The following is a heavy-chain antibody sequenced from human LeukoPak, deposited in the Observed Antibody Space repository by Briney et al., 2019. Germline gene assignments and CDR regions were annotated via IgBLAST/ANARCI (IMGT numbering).Heavy chain of an antibody. CDR1: GASISSNNYY. CDR3: AREGVYDSSGYQLAFDY. D-gene: IGHD3-22*01. V-gene: IGHV4-61*02. Sequence: SETLSLTCTVSGASISSNNYYWSWIRQPAGKGLEWIGRIYTSGSTNYNPSLKSRVTISVDTSKNQFSLKLSSVTAADTAVYYCAREGVYDSSGYQLAFDYWGQGTLVTVSS. J-gene: IGHJ4*02. CDR2: IYTSGST.